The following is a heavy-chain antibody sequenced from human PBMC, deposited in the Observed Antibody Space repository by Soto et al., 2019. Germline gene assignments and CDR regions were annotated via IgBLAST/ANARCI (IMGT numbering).Heavy chain of an antibody. J-gene: IGHJ4*02. Sequence: GGSLRLSCAASGFTFSNYGMHWVRQAPGKGLEWVAVIPYGGSNTYYADSVKGRFTISRDNSKNTLYLQMNSLRGDDTAVYYCARDLENSSSPNLWGQGTLVTVSS. CDR1: GFTFSNYG. CDR2: IPYGGSNT. D-gene: IGHD6-13*01. CDR3: ARDLENSSSPNL. V-gene: IGHV3-30*03.